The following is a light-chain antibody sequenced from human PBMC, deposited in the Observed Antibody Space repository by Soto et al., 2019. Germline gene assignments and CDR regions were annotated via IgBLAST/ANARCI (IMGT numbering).Light chain of an antibody. CDR2: GAS. Sequence: EIVLTQSPGTLSLSPGERATLSCRASHSVSSSYFAWYQQKPGPAPRLLIYGASSRATGIPDRFSGSGAGTDFTLTISRLEPEDVAVYYCQQYGSSPPYTFGQGTKLEIK. CDR1: HSVSSSY. J-gene: IGKJ2*01. CDR3: QQYGSSPPYT. V-gene: IGKV3-20*01.